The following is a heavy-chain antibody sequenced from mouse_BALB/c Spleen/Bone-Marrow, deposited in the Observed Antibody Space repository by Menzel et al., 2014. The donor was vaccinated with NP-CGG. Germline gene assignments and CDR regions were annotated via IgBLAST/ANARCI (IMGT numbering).Heavy chain of an antibody. J-gene: IGHJ3*01. CDR1: GFTFSNYG. CDR3: ARHAYYDQTEVSFVY. CDR2: ISGGGSYT. V-gene: IGHV5-9-2*01. Sequence: EVKLVESGGGLVKSGGSLELSCAASGFTFSNYGMSWVRQTPEKRLEWVATISGGGSYTFYSDSVKGRFTISRDNAKNNLYLQLSSLRSEDTALYYCARHAYYDQTEVSFVYWGQGTLVTVSA. D-gene: IGHD2-4*01.